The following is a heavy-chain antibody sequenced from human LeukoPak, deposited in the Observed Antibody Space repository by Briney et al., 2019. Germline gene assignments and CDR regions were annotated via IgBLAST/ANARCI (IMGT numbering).Heavy chain of an antibody. D-gene: IGHD6-13*01. CDR3: ARALYWSSWTLVFDY. Sequence: SETLPLTCTVSGGSINSSYYYWGWLRQPPGKGLEWIGSIYYSGSTYYNPSLKSRVTISVDTSKNQFSLKLSSVTAADTAVYYCARALYWSSWTLVFDYWGQGTLVTVSS. J-gene: IGHJ4*02. V-gene: IGHV4-39*01. CDR1: GGSINSSYYY. CDR2: IYYSGST.